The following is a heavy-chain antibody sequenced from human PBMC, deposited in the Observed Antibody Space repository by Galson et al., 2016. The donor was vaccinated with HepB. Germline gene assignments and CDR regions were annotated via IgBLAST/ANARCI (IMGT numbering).Heavy chain of an antibody. CDR2: IYYSGST. Sequence: SETLSLTCTVSGGSVSSGSYYWSWIRQPPGKGLEWIGYIYYSGSTNYNPSLKSRVTISVDTSKNHVSLNLCSVTAADTAVYYCARYGGGSVYYYGMDVWGQGTTVTVSS. D-gene: IGHD3-10*01. J-gene: IGHJ6*02. CDR1: GGSVSSGSYY. V-gene: IGHV4-61*01. CDR3: ARYGGGSVYYYGMDV.